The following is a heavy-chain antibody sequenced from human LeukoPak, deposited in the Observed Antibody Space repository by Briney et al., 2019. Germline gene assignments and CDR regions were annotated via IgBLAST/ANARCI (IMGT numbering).Heavy chain of an antibody. CDR2: IYPGDSDT. CDR1: GYSFTSYW. J-gene: IGHJ6*03. V-gene: IGHV5-51*01. CDR3: ARQASIAAAGTYYYMDV. Sequence: GESLKISCKGSGYSFTSYWIGWVRQMPGKGLEWMGIIYPGDSDTRYSPSFQGQVTISAGKSISTAYLQWSSLKASDTAMYYCARQASIAAAGTYYYMDVWGKGTTVTISS. D-gene: IGHD6-13*01.